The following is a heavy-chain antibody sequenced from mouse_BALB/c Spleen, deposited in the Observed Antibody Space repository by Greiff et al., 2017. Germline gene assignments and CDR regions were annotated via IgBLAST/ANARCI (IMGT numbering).Heavy chain of an antibody. D-gene: IGHD2-3*01. V-gene: IGHV1S34*01. Sequence: LVKTGASVKISCKASGYSFTGYYMHWVKQSHGKSLEWIGYISCYNGATSYNQKFKGKATFTVDTSSSTAYMQINSLTSEDSAVYYCARGLYDGRTGDYWGQGTTLTVSS. CDR2: ISCYNGAT. J-gene: IGHJ2*01. CDR3: ARGLYDGRTGDY. CDR1: GYSFTGYY.